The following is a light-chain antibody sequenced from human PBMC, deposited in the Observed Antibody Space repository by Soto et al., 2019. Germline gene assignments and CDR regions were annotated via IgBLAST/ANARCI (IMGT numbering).Light chain of an antibody. CDR3: SSYASSNTLL. Sequence: QSALPQPAYVSGSPGQLITISCTGTTSDVGDYHFVSWYQQHPGKAPKLMIYDVSSRPSGVSHRFSGAKSGNTASLTISGIQAEDEADYYCSSYASSNTLLFGGGTKLTVL. J-gene: IGLJ2*01. CDR1: TSDVGDYHF. CDR2: DVS. V-gene: IGLV2-14*01.